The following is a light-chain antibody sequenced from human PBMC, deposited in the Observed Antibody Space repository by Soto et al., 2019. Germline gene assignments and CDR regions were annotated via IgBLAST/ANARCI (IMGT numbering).Light chain of an antibody. CDR2: STS. Sequence: DIQMTQSPSSLSASVGDRITITCRASQSIITYLNWYQQKPGKAPKLLIFSTSSLHDGVPSRFNGSGSGADFTLTISSLQPEDFATYYCQQSYSTPRTFGQGTKVDTK. CDR3: QQSYSTPRT. CDR1: QSIITY. J-gene: IGKJ1*01. V-gene: IGKV1-39*01.